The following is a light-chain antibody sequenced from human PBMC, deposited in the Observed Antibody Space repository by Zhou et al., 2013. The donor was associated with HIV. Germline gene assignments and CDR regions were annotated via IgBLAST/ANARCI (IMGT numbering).Light chain of an antibody. Sequence: DIQMTQSPSSLSASVGDTVTITCRASQSISGYLNWYQQKPGKAPMLLIYAASSLQSGVPSSFSGSGSGTDFTLTISGLQPEDFANYYCQQSYTTPETFGGGTKVEIK. CDR2: AAS. J-gene: IGKJ4*01. CDR1: QSISGY. CDR3: QQSYTTPET. V-gene: IGKV1-39*01.